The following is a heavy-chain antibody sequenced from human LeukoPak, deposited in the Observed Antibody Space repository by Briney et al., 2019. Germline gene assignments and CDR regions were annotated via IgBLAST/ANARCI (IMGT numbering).Heavy chain of an antibody. D-gene: IGHD5-12*01. CDR3: ARGGYSGYDLAAFDI. CDR1: GGSFSGYY. CDR2: IYTSGST. J-gene: IGHJ3*02. V-gene: IGHV4-59*10. Sequence: SETLSLTCAVYGGSFSGYYWSWIRQPAGKGLEWIGRIYTSGSTNYNPSLKSRVTMSVDTSKNQFSLKLSSVTAADTAVYYCARGGYSGYDLAAFDIWGQGTMVTVSS.